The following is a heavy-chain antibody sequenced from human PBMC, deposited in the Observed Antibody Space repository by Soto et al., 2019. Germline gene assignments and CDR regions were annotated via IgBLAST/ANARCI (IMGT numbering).Heavy chain of an antibody. CDR1: GYVVTSNF. D-gene: IGHD3-22*01. V-gene: IGHV1-46*01. J-gene: IGHJ4*02. Sequence: ASVKVSCKASGYVVTSNFIHWVRQAPGQGLEWMGVIDPGTGRTSYPQKFQGRVTVTRDTSTNTVYMELSSLQSEDTAVYYCARGPVLKYYDMSGCRRSYDYWGQGSPVTVSS. CDR2: IDPGTGRT. CDR3: ARGPVLKYYDMSGCRRSYDY.